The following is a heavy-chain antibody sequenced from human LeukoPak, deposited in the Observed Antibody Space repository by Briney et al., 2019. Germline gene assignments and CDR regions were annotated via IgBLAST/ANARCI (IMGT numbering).Heavy chain of an antibody. CDR1: GYSFTSYW. V-gene: IGHV5-51*01. Sequence: HRETLKISCKGSGYSFTSYWIAWVRQMPGKGLEWMGIISPGDSYTTYTPSFQGQVTISTDMSISTTYLQWTSLKASDTAMYYCARHVRDCRTSSCYILDYWGQGTLVTVSS. CDR3: ARHVRDCRTSSCYILDY. D-gene: IGHD2-2*02. CDR2: ISPGDSYT. J-gene: IGHJ4*02.